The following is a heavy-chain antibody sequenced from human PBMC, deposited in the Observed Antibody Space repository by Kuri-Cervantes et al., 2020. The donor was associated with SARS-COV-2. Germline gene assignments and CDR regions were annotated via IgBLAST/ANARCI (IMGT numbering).Heavy chain of an antibody. CDR3: AREGITIFGVAPHAFDI. Sequence: ASVKVSCKASGYTFTSYYMHWVRQAPGQGLEWMGIINPSGGSTSYAQKFQGRVTMTRDTSTSTVYMELSSLRSEDTAVYYCAREGITIFGVAPHAFDIWGQGTMVTVSS. V-gene: IGHV1-46*01. CDR1: GYTFTSYY. D-gene: IGHD3-3*01. J-gene: IGHJ3*02. CDR2: INPSGGST.